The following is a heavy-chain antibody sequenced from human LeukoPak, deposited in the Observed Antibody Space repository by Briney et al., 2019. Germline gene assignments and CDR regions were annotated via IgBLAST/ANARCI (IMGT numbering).Heavy chain of an antibody. CDR2: ILPIFGTA. Sequence: SVKVSCKASGGTFSSYAISWVRQAPGQGLEWMGGILPIFGTANYAQKFQGRVTITADKSTSTAYMELSSLRSEDTAVYYCARSSVVAAAGPYYFDYWGQGTLVTVSS. CDR1: GGTFSSYA. D-gene: IGHD6-13*01. V-gene: IGHV1-69*06. J-gene: IGHJ4*02. CDR3: ARSSVVAAAGPYYFDY.